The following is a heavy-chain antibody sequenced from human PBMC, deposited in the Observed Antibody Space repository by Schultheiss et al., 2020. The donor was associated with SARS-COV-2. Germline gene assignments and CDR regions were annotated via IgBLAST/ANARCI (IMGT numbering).Heavy chain of an antibody. CDR3: ARDLSQYGDYVGAVWFDP. J-gene: IGHJ5*02. CDR2: FDPEDGET. Sequence: ASVKVSCKVSGYTLTELSMHWVRQAPGKGLEWMGGFDPEDGETIYAQKFQGRVTMTEDTSTDTAYMELRSLRSDDTAVYYCARDLSQYGDYVGAVWFDPWGQGTLVTVSS. D-gene: IGHD4-17*01. V-gene: IGHV1-24*01. CDR1: GYTLTELS.